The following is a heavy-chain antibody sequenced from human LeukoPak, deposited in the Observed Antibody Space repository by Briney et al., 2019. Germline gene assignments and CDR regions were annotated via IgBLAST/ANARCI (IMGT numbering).Heavy chain of an antibody. J-gene: IGHJ3*02. D-gene: IGHD6-13*01. CDR1: GFTFSSYS. CDR3: ARGRYSSSWMSIDAFDI. V-gene: IGHV3-53*01. CDR2: MYSGGST. Sequence: GGSLRLSCAASGFTFSSYSMNWVRQAPGKGLEWVSVMYSGGSTYYADSVKGRFTISRDISKNTVYLQMNNLRAEDTAVYYCARGRYSSSWMSIDAFDIWGQGTMVTVSS.